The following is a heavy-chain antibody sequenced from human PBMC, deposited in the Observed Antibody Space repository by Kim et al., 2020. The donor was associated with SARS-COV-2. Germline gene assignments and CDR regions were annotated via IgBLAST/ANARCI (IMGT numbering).Heavy chain of an antibody. CDR3: ARGLRSGYDLAPQNAFDI. Sequence: SETLSLTCAVYGGSFSGYYWSWIRQPPGKGLEWIGEINHSGSTNYNPSLKSRVTISVDTSKNQFSLKLSSVTAADTAVYYCARGLRSGYDLAPQNAFDIWGQGTMVTVSS. CDR1: GGSFSGYY. D-gene: IGHD5-12*01. CDR2: INHSGST. J-gene: IGHJ3*02. V-gene: IGHV4-34*01.